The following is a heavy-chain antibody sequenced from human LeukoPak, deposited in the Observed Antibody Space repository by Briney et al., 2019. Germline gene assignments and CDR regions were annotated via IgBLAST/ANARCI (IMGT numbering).Heavy chain of an antibody. V-gene: IGHV3-30-3*01. Sequence: GGSLRLSCAASGFTFSSYAMHWVRQAPGKGLEGVAVISYDGSNKYYADSVKGRFTISRDNSKNTLYLQMNSLRAEDTAVYYCASLIGGSSGYYNAVFDYWGQGTLVTVSS. D-gene: IGHD3-22*01. CDR1: GFTFSSYA. CDR3: ASLIGGSSGYYNAVFDY. CDR2: ISYDGSNK. J-gene: IGHJ4*02.